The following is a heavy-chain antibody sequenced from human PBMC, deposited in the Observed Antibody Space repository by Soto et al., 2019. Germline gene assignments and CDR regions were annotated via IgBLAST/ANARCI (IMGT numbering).Heavy chain of an antibody. Sequence: EVQLLESGGGLVQPGGCLRLSCAASGFTFNNYAMTWVRQAPGKGLEWVSAISGGGDTTSYADSVKGRFTVSRDGSNNTLYLQMSSLRAEDTSLYYCAKGRGGSGSLTPRVDFWGQGTLVTVSS. V-gene: IGHV3-23*01. CDR1: GFTFNNYA. D-gene: IGHD3-10*01. CDR3: AKGRGGSGSLTPRVDF. CDR2: ISGGGDTT. J-gene: IGHJ4*02.